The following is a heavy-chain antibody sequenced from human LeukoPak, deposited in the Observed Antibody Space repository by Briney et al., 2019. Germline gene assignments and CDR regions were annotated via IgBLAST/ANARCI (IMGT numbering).Heavy chain of an antibody. CDR2: ISYDGGRE. Sequence: PGGSLRLSCRASRFSFSDYDMHWVRQAPGKGLEWVAVISYDGGREHYGDSVKGRFTISRDNSESTLFLQMNSLTTDDTSVYFCAKYAYNWNAPDGFDMWGQGTMVIVSS. D-gene: IGHD1-1*01. V-gene: IGHV3-30*18. J-gene: IGHJ3*02. CDR3: AKYAYNWNAPDGFDM. CDR1: RFSFSDYD.